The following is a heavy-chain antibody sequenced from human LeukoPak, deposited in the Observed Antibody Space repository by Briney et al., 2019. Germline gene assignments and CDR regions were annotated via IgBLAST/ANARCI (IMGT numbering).Heavy chain of an antibody. CDR2: IYWNDDK. CDR3: AHIGMGMDGTSYYYYMDV. V-gene: IGHV2-5*01. D-gene: IGHD7-27*01. CDR1: GFSLSTTGVG. Sequence: SGPTLVNPTQTLTLTCTFSGFSLSTTGVGVGWIRQPPRKALEWLALIYWNDDKRYSPSLKTRLTITKDTSKNQVVLTMANMDPVDTATYYCAHIGMGMDGTSYYYYMDVWGKGTTVTVSS. J-gene: IGHJ6*03.